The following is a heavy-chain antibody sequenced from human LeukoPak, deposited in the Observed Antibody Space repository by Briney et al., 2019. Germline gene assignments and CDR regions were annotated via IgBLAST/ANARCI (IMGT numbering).Heavy chain of an antibody. CDR3: ARARSAAGNLDY. CDR2: IYYSGST. CDR1: GGSISSGGYY. J-gene: IGHJ4*02. D-gene: IGHD6-13*01. Sequence: PSETLSLTCTVSGGSISSGGYYWSWIRQHPGKGLEWIGYIYYSGSTYYNPSLKSRVTISADTSKNQFSLKLISVTTADTAVYYCARARSAAGNLDYWGQGTLVTVSS. V-gene: IGHV4-31*03.